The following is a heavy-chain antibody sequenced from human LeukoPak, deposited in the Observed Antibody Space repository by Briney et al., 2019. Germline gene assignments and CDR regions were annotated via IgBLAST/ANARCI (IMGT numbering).Heavy chain of an antibody. CDR2: ISAYNGNT. CDR3: ARDRKQWLGYYYYYMDV. J-gene: IGHJ6*03. CDR1: GYTFTSYG. V-gene: IGHV1-18*01. Sequence: GASVKASCKASGYTFTSYGISWVRQAPGQGLEWMGWISAYNGNTNYAQKLQGRVTMTTDTSTSTAYMELRSLRSDDTAVYYCARDRKQWLGYYYYYMDVWGKGTTVTVSS. D-gene: IGHD6-19*01.